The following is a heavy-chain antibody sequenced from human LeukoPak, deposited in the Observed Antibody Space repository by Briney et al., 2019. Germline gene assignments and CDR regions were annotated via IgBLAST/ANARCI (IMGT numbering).Heavy chain of an antibody. CDR1: GGSFSGYY. J-gene: IGHJ4*02. D-gene: IGHD4-23*01. Sequence: SETLSLTCAVYGGSFSGYYWSWIRQPPGKGLEWIGEINHSGSTNYNPSLKSRVTISVDTSKNQFSLKLSSVTAADTAVYYCARIEDYGGNSVNYWGQGTLVTVSS. CDR2: INHSGST. CDR3: ARIEDYGGNSVNY. V-gene: IGHV4-34*01.